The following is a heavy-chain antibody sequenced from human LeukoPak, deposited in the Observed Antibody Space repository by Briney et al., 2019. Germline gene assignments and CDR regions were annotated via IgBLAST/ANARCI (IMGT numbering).Heavy chain of an antibody. V-gene: IGHV4-34*01. CDR1: GGSFSGYY. Sequence: SETLSLTCAVYGGSFSGYYWSWIRQPPGKGLEWIGEINHSGSTNYNPSLKSRVTISVDTSKNQFSLQLNSVTPEDTAVYYCARGDQAFDYWGQGTLVTVSS. J-gene: IGHJ4*02. D-gene: IGHD2-2*01. CDR3: ARGDQAFDY. CDR2: INHSGST.